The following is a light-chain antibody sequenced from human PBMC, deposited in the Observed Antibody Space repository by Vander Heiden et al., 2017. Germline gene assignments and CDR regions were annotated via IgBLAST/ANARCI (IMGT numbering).Light chain of an antibody. Sequence: DIQMTQSPSSLSASIGDRVTITCQASQDISSYLNWYQQKSGKAPKLLIYDASTLDTGVPSRFSGSGSGTDFSFTISSLQAEDIATYYCQQYQNLPPYTFGQGTKVEIK. V-gene: IGKV1-33*01. CDR2: DAS. CDR3: QQYQNLPPYT. CDR1: QDISSY. J-gene: IGKJ2*01.